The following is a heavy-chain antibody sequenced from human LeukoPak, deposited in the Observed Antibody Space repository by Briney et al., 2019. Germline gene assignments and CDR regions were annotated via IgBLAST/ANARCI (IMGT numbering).Heavy chain of an antibody. CDR1: GGSISSYY. CDR2: IYYSGST. CDR3: ARGLPYGDYVPPY. D-gene: IGHD4-17*01. V-gene: IGHV4-59*12. J-gene: IGHJ4*02. Sequence: SETLSLTCTVSGGSISSYYWSWIRQPPGKGLEWIGYIYYSGSTYYNPSLKSRVTISVDTSKNQFSLKLSSVTAADTAVYYCARGLPYGDYVPPYWGQGTLVTVSS.